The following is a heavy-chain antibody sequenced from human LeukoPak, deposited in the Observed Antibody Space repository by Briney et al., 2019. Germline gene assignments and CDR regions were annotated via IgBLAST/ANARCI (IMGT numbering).Heavy chain of an antibody. V-gene: IGHV4-39*07. CDR2: IYYSGST. CDR1: GGSVSSSTYY. Sequence: SETLSLTCTVSGGSVSSSTYYWGWIRQPPGKELEWIGTIYYSGSTYYNPSLKSRVSISVDTSKDQFSLKLSSVTAADTAIYYCARVAAKTVDYWGQGTLVTVSS. CDR3: ARVAAKTVDY. J-gene: IGHJ4*02. D-gene: IGHD2-15*01.